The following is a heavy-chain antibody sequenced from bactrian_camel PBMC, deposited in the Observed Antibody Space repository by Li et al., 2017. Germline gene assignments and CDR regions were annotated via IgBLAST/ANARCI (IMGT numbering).Heavy chain of an antibody. CDR3: AAAQNLAIPSKPTMCHRSAY. CDR2: ITTATGSP. Sequence: QLVVSGGGSVQAGGSLRLSCTASGNSFSRGCKGWFRQAPGKEREGVARITTATGSPWYADSVKGRFTISVDDAKRTAYLQMNSLKPEDTAMYYCAAAQNLAIPSKPTMCHRSAYRGQGTQVTVS. CDR1: GNSFSRGC. J-gene: IGHJ4*01. V-gene: IGHV3S53*01. D-gene: IGHD4*01.